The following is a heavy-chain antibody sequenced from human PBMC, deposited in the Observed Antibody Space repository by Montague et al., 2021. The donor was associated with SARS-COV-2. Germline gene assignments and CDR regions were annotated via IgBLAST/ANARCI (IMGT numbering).Heavy chain of an antibody. CDR1: GGSFGDDH. V-gene: IGHV4-34*01. Sequence: SETLSLTCGVYGGSFGDDHWSWIRQPPGEGLEWIGDIKQSGSTNYNPSXXSRVTISVDTSKNQFSLKLTSVTAADTAVYFCARGHLSVSMIVVVFTSASYYSDYWGQGAQVTVSS. J-gene: IGHJ4*02. CDR3: ARGHLSVSMIVVVFTSASYYSDY. CDR2: IKQSGST. D-gene: IGHD3-22*01.